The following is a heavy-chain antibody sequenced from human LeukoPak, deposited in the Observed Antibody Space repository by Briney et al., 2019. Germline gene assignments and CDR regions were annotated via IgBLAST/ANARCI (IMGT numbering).Heavy chain of an antibody. J-gene: IGHJ4*02. CDR2: IWYGGSNK. CDR3: AKDWLNSGWYPWVY. Sequence: GGSLRLSCAASGFTFSSYGMHWVRQAPGKGLEWVAVIWYGGSNKYYADSVKGRFTISRDNSKNTLYLQMNSLRAEDTAVYYCAKDWLNSGWYPWVYWGQGTLVTVSS. D-gene: IGHD6-19*01. V-gene: IGHV3-30*02. CDR1: GFTFSSYG.